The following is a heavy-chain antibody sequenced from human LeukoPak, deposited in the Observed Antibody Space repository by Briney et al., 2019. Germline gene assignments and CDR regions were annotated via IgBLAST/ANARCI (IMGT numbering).Heavy chain of an antibody. D-gene: IGHD1-14*01. CDR3: AKDLLPRNQFDY. CDR2: ISGSGGNT. CDR1: GFIFRNYA. J-gene: IGHJ4*02. Sequence: PGGSLRLSCAASGFIFRNYAMTWVRQAPGKGLEWVSGISGSGGNTYYADSVKGRFTISRDNSKNTLYLQMNSLRAEDTAVYYCAKDLLPRNQFDYWGQGTLVTVSS. V-gene: IGHV3-23*01.